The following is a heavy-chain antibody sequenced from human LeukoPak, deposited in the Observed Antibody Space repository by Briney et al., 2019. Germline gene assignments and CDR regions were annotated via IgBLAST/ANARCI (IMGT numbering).Heavy chain of an antibody. Sequence: GRSLGLSCAASGFTFSSYAMHWVRQAPGKGLEWVAVISYDGSNKYYADSVKGRFTISRDNSKNTLYLQMNSLRAEDTAVYYCARDLVPRRYCSGGSCYFFDYWGQGTLVTVSS. V-gene: IGHV3-30-3*01. CDR1: GFTFSSYA. J-gene: IGHJ4*02. CDR3: ARDLVPRRYCSGGSCYFFDY. CDR2: ISYDGSNK. D-gene: IGHD2-15*01.